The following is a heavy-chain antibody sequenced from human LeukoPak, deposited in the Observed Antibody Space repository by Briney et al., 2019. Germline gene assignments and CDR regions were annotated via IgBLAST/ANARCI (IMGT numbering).Heavy chain of an antibody. D-gene: IGHD2-15*01. Sequence: PGGSLRHSCAASGFTFSSYAMSWVRQAPGKGLEWVSAISGSGGSTYYADSVKGRFTISRDNSKNTLYLQMNSLRAEDTAVYYCARFVVAADDAFDIWGQGTMVTVSS. J-gene: IGHJ3*02. CDR1: GFTFSSYA. V-gene: IGHV3-23*01. CDR3: ARFVVAADDAFDI. CDR2: ISGSGGST.